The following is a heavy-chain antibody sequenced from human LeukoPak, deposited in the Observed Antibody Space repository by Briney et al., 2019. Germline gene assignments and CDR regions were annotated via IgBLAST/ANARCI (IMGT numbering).Heavy chain of an antibody. CDR3: ARDRQKLELRY. J-gene: IGHJ4*02. V-gene: IGHV1-18*01. CDR2: ISAYNGNT. Sequence: ASVKVSCKGSGYTFTSYGITWVRQAPGQGLEWMGWISAYNGNTNYAQKFQGRVTMTTDTSTSTAYMELRSLRSDDTAVYYCARDRQKLELRYWGQGTLVTVSS. D-gene: IGHD1-7*01. CDR1: GYTFTSYG.